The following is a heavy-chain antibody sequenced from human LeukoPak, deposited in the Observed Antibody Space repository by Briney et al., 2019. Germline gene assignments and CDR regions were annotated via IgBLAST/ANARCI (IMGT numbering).Heavy chain of an antibody. D-gene: IGHD1-26*01. CDR3: AKKVGGIYAFDI. J-gene: IGHJ3*02. CDR1: GFTFSTYA. V-gene: IGHV3-23*01. Sequence: PGGSLRLSCAASGFTFSTYAMSWVRQAPGQGLEWVSGISGSGGNTYCADSVKGRFTISRDNAKHSLYLQMNSLRAEDTAVYYCAKKVGGIYAFDIWGQGTVVSVSS. CDR2: ISGSGGNT.